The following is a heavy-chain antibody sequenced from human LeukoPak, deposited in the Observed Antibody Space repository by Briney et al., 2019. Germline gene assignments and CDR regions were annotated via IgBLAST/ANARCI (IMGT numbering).Heavy chain of an antibody. CDR1: GFTFSNYW. CDR2: IKEDGSKK. D-gene: IGHD3-22*01. Sequence: QPGGSLRLSCATSGFTFSNYWTSWVRQAPGKGLEWVANIKEDGSKKYFVDSVKGRFTFSRDNAKTSLYLQMDNLRAEDTAMYYCARLQQRDSRDYWGQGTLVTVSS. J-gene: IGHJ4*02. V-gene: IGHV3-7*02. CDR3: ARLQQRDSRDY.